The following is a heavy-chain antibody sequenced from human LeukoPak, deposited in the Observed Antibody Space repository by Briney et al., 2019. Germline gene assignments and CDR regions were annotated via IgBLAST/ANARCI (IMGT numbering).Heavy chain of an antibody. CDR3: ARTYYFGSGSYHFDY. CDR2: IYSSGST. V-gene: IGHV4-59*08. Sequence: SETLSLTCTVSGGSISSYYWSWVRQPPGKGLEWIGYIYSSGSTNYNPSLKSRVTISVDTSKNQFSLKLTSVTAADTAVYYCARTYYFGSGSYHFDYWGQGTLVTVSS. D-gene: IGHD3-10*01. CDR1: GGSISSYY. J-gene: IGHJ4*02.